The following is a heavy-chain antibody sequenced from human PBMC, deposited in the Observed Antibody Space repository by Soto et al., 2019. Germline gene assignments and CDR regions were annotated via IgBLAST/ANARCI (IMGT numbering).Heavy chain of an antibody. CDR3: ARDPHEDDILTGFNWFDP. CDR1: GYTFTSYY. CDR2: INPSGGST. D-gene: IGHD3-9*01. V-gene: IGHV1-46*01. Sequence: GASVKVSCKASGYTFTSYYMHWVRQAPGQGLEWMGIINPSGGSTSYAQKFQGRVTMTRDTSTSTVYMELSSLRSEDTAVYYCARDPHEDDILTGFNWFDPWGQGTLVPVSS. J-gene: IGHJ5*02.